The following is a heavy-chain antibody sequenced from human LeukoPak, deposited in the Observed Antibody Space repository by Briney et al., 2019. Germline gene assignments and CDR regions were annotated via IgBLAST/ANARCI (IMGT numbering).Heavy chain of an antibody. CDR3: ARGLGVPIGLRTNWFDP. V-gene: IGHV4-34*01. Sequence: SETLSLTCAVYGGSFSGYYWSWIRQPPGKGLGWIGEINHSGSTNYNPSLKSRVTISVDTSKNQFSLKLSSVTAADTAVYYCARGLGVPIGLRTNWFDPWGQGTLVTVSS. CDR1: GGSFSGYY. CDR2: INHSGST. D-gene: IGHD2/OR15-2a*01. J-gene: IGHJ5*02.